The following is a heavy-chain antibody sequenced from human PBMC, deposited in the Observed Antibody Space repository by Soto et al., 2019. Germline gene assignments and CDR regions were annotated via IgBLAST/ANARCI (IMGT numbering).Heavy chain of an antibody. CDR2: IIPIFGTA. J-gene: IGHJ3*02. V-gene: IGHV1-69*13. CDR3: ASTRRIIAVAGGDAFDI. D-gene: IGHD6-19*01. CDR1: GGTLSSYA. Sequence: SVKVSCKASGGTLSSYAISWVRQAPGQGLEWMGGIIPIFGTANYAQKFQGRVTITADESTSTAYMELSSLRSEDTAVYYCASTRRIIAVAGGDAFDIWGQGTMVTVSS.